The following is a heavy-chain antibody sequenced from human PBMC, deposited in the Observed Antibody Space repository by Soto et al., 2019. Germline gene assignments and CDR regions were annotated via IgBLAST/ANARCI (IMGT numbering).Heavy chain of an antibody. V-gene: IGHV3-7*03. CDR2: IKQDESEK. CDR1: GLTFTDYW. Sequence: GGSLRLSCVTYGLTFTDYWMSWVRQAPGKGLEWVANIKQDESEKNYLYSVKGRFTISRDNAKNSLYLQMNSLRAEDTAVYYCASDRFRGTYSRRGVTYFFEEWGQGAPVTVSS. CDR3: ASDRFRGTYSRRGVTYFFEE. J-gene: IGHJ4*02. D-gene: IGHD1-26*01.